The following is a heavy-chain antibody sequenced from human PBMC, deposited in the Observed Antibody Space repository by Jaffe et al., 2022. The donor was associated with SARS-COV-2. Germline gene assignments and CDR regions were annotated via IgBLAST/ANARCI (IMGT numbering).Heavy chain of an antibody. CDR3: AKSPRFSSSWLDY. D-gene: IGHD6-13*01. Sequence: QVQLVESGGGVVQPGRSLRLSCAASGFTFSSYGMHWVRQAPGKGLEWVAVISYDGSNKYYADSVKGRFTISRDNSKNTLYLQMNSLRAEDTAVYYCAKSPRFSSSWLDYWGQGTLVTVSS. V-gene: IGHV3-30*18. J-gene: IGHJ4*02. CDR2: ISYDGSNK. CDR1: GFTFSSYG.